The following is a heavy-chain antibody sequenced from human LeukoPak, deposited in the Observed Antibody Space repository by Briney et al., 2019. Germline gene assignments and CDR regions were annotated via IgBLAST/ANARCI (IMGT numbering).Heavy chain of an antibody. CDR3: ARLPVWADDSSGYLYWFDP. J-gene: IGHJ5*02. D-gene: IGHD3-22*01. CDR2: IYPGDSDT. V-gene: IGHV5-51*01. Sequence: GESLKISCKGSGYSFTSYWIGWVRQMPGKGLEWMGIIYPGDSDTRYSPSFQGQVTISADKSISTAYLQWSSLKASDTAMYYCARLPVWADDSSGYLYWFDPWGQGTLVTVSS. CDR1: GYSFTSYW.